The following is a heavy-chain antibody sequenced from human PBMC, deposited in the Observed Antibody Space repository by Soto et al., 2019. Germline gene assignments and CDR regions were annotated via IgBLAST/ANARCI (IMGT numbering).Heavy chain of an antibody. CDR3: AKDLFGVVITPDY. V-gene: IGHV1-2*02. Sequence: GASVKVSCKASGYTFTGYYMHWVRQAPGQGLEWMGWINPNSGGTNYAQKFRGRVTMTRDTSISTAYMELSRLRSDDTAVYYCAKDLFGVVITPDYWGQGTLVTVSS. CDR2: INPNSGGT. CDR1: GYTFTGYY. J-gene: IGHJ4*02. D-gene: IGHD3-3*01.